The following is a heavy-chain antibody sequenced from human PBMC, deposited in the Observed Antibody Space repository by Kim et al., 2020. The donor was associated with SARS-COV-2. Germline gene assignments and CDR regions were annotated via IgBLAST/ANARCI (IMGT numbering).Heavy chain of an antibody. CDR1: GGSISSGGYY. CDR2: IYYSGST. V-gene: IGHV4-31*03. CDR3: ARTTGGEDWFDP. Sequence: SETLSLTCTVSGGSISSGGYYWSWIRQHPGKGLEWIGYIYYSGSTYYNPSLKSRVTISVDTSKNQFSLKLSSVTAADTAVYYCARTTGGEDWFDPWGQGTLVTVSS. J-gene: IGHJ5*02.